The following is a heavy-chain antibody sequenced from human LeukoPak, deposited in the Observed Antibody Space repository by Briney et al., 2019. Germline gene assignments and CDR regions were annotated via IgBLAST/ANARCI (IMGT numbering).Heavy chain of an antibody. CDR3: ARDAVVVPPLWNYYMDV. CDR1: GFTFSSYS. Sequence: GGSLRLSCAASGFTFSSYSMNWVRQAPGKGLEWVSYISSSSSTIYYADSVKGRFTTSRDNAKNSLYLQMNSLRAEDTAVYYCARDAVVVPPLWNYYMDVWGKGTTVTVSS. CDR2: ISSSSSTI. J-gene: IGHJ6*03. V-gene: IGHV3-48*04. D-gene: IGHD2-15*01.